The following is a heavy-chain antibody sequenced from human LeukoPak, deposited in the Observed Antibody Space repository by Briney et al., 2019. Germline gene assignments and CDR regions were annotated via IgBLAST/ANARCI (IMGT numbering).Heavy chain of an antibody. V-gene: IGHV4-61*02. J-gene: IGHJ5*02. CDR3: ARGSVAGRDNWSDP. Sequence: SETLSLTCTVSGGSISSSSYYWGWVRQPAGKGLEWIGRIYTSGSTNYNPSLKSRVTISVGTSKNQFSLKLSSVTAADTAVYYCARGSVAGRDNWSDPWGQGTLVTVSS. D-gene: IGHD6-19*01. CDR1: GGSISSSSYY. CDR2: IYTSGST.